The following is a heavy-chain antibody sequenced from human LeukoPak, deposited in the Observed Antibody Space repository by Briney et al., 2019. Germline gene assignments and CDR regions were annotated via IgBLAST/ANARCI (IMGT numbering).Heavy chain of an antibody. CDR3: AKESHDEYYFDY. CDR2: ISYDGSNK. Sequence: GGSLRLSCAASGFTFSSYGMHWVRQAPGKGLEWVAVISYDGSNKYYADSVKGRFTISRDNSKNTLYLQMNSLRAEDTAVYYCAKESHDEYYFDYWGQGTLVTVSS. J-gene: IGHJ4*02. V-gene: IGHV3-30*18. CDR1: GFTFSSYG.